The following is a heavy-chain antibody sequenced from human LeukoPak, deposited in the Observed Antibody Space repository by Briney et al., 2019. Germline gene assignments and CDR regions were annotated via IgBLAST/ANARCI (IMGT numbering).Heavy chain of an antibody. V-gene: IGHV1-69*06. J-gene: IGHJ3*02. CDR3: ARDRDYGGNLYAFDI. CDR2: IIPIFGTI. CDR1: GGTFSSYA. Sequence: GASVKVSCKASGGTFSSYAISWVRQAPGQGLEWMGGIIPIFGTINYAQKFQDRVTITADKSASTAYMELSSLRSEDTAVYYCARDRDYGGNLYAFDIWGQGTMVTVSS. D-gene: IGHD4-23*01.